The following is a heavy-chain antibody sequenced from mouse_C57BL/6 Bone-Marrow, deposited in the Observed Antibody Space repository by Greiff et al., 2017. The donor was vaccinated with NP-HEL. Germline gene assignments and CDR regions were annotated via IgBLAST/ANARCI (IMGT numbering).Heavy chain of an antibody. Sequence: EVQLQQSGAELVRPGASVKLSCTASGFNIKDDYMHWVKQRPEQGLEWIGWIDPENGDTEYASKFQGKATITADTSSNTAYLQLSSLTSEDTAVYYCTRVGSSYDYWGQGTTLTVSS. V-gene: IGHV14-4*01. CDR1: GFNIKDDY. D-gene: IGHD1-1*01. CDR2: IDPENGDT. CDR3: TRVGSSYDY. J-gene: IGHJ2*01.